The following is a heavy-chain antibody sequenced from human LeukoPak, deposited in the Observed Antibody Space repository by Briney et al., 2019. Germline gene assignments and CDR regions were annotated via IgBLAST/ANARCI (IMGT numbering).Heavy chain of an antibody. CDR3: AYYSNGDAFDI. D-gene: IGHD4-11*01. CDR2: ISSSSSTI. Sequence: GGSLRLSCAASGFTFSSYSMNWVRQAPGKGREWVSYISSSSSTIYYADSVKGRFTISRDNAKNSLYLQMNSLRAKDTAVYYCAYYSNGDAFDIWGQGTMVTVSS. J-gene: IGHJ3*02. CDR1: GFTFSSYS. V-gene: IGHV3-48*01.